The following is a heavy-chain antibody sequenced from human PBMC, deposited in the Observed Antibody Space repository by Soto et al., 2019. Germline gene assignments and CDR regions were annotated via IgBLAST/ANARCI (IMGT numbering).Heavy chain of an antibody. CDR2: ISSSSSYI. J-gene: IGHJ1*01. V-gene: IGHV3-21*01. Sequence: WGSLRLSCAASGFTFNTYSMNWVRQAPGKGLEWVSSISSSSSYIYYADSVKGRFTISRDNAKNSLYLQMNSLRAEDTAVYYCARDLNTVTTAYFQHWGQGTLVTVSS. D-gene: IGHD4-17*01. CDR1: GFTFNTYS. CDR3: ARDLNTVTTAYFQH.